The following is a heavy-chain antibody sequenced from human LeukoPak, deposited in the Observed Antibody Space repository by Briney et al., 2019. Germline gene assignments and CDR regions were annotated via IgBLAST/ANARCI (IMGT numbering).Heavy chain of an antibody. V-gene: IGHV3-33*01. J-gene: IGHJ4*02. D-gene: IGHD5-18*01. CDR1: GFTFSSYG. Sequence: GGTLRLSCAASGFTFSSYGMHWVRQPPGKGLEGGAVKWYDGSTKYFADCVRGRFTISRDNYKNTLYLQMNGLRAEDTAMYYCAREGSPDTATYHFDYWGQGTLVTVSS. CDR3: AREGSPDTATYHFDY. CDR2: KWYDGSTK.